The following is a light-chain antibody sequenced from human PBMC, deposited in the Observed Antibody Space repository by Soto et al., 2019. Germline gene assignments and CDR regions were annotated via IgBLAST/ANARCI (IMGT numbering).Light chain of an antibody. CDR1: SSDIGGYKY. CDR3: SSYTSSGTLVL. CDR2: EVS. Sequence: QSALTQPASVSGSPGQSITISCTGTSSDIGGYKYVSWYQQHPGKAPKLMIFEVSNRPSGVSNRFSGSKSGNTASLTISGLQADDEADYYCSSYTSSGTLVLFGGGTQLTVL. J-gene: IGLJ3*02. V-gene: IGLV2-14*01.